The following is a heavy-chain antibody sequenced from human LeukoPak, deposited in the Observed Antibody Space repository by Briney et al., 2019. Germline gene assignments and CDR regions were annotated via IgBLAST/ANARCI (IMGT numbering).Heavy chain of an antibody. J-gene: IGHJ4*02. D-gene: IGHD3-3*01. CDR3: AKAPGAFWSGLYYFDY. CDR2: IRYDGSNR. Sequence: PGGSLRLSCGVSGFTFSSYGMHWVRQAPGKGLERVAYIRYDGSNRHYADSVKGRFTISRDNSKSTLYLQMNSLRAEDTAVYYRAKAPGAFWSGLYYFDYWGQGTLVTVSS. V-gene: IGHV3-30*02. CDR1: GFTFSSYG.